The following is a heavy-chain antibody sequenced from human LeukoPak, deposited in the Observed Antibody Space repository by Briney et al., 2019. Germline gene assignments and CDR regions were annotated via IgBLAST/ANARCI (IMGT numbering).Heavy chain of an antibody. J-gene: IGHJ6*03. V-gene: IGHV3-43D*04. CDR3: AKEQGPIYKGYMDV. CDR2: ISWDGGST. Sequence: GGSLRLSCAASGFTFDDYAMHWVWQAPGKGLEWVSLISWDGGSTKYADSVKGRFTISRDNTKNSLYLQMNSLRADDTALYYCAKEQGPIYKGYMDVWGKGTTVTVSS. CDR1: GFTFDDYA. D-gene: IGHD1-14*01.